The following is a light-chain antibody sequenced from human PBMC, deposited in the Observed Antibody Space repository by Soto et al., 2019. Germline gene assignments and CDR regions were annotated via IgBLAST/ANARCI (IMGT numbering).Light chain of an antibody. CDR2: FAS. J-gene: IGKJ1*01. V-gene: IGKV3-15*01. Sequence: EIVMTQSPATLSVSPGERATLSCRASQSVNNNLAWYQQKPGQAPRLLIYFASIKATGIPGRFSGRGSGTEFTLTISSLQPEDFATYYCLQDYDYPRTFGQGTKVDIK. CDR3: LQDYDYPRT. CDR1: QSVNNN.